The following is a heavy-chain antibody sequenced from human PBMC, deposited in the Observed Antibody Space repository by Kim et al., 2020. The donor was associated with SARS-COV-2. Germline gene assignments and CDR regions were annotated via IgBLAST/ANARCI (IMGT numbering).Heavy chain of an antibody. V-gene: IGHV4-59*08. D-gene: IGHD5-12*01. CDR3: ARVGIYGGYVERDNAFDI. CDR1: GGSISSYY. CDR2: IYYNGST. Sequence: SETLSLTCTVSGGSISSYYWSWIRQPPGKGLEWIGYIYYNGSTNYNPSLKSRVTISVDTSKNQFSLKLSSVTAADTAVYYCARVGIYGGYVERDNAFDIWGQGTMVTVSS. J-gene: IGHJ3*02.